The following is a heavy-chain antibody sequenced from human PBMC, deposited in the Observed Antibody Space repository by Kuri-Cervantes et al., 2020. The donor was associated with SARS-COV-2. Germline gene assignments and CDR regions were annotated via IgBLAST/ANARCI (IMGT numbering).Heavy chain of an antibody. V-gene: IGHV3-53*01. CDR2: IYSGGST. CDR1: GFTVSSNY. J-gene: IGHJ4*02. Sequence: GGSLRPSCAASGFTVSSNYMSWVRQAPGKGLEWVSVIYSGGSTYYADSVKGRFTISRDNSKNTLYLQVNSLRAEDTAVYYCARDRVPDKYDSSGYYVYWGQGTLVTVSS. CDR3: ARDRVPDKYDSSGYYVY. D-gene: IGHD3-22*01.